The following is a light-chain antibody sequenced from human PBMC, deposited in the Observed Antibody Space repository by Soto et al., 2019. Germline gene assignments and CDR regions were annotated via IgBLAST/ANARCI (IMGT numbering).Light chain of an antibody. J-gene: IGKJ1*01. CDR3: QHYNSYSEA. Sequence: PLTQSPSTLSGPVGARVTINWRASQTISSWLAWYQQKPGKAPKLLIYKASTLKSGVPSRFSGSGSGTEFTLTISSLQPDDFATYYCQHYNSYSEAFGQGTKVDI. V-gene: IGKV1-5*03. CDR2: KAS. CDR1: QTISSW.